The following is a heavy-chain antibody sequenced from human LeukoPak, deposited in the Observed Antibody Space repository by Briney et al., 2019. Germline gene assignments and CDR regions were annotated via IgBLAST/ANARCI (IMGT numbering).Heavy chain of an antibody. CDR3: ARQATGGGLGWFDP. D-gene: IGHD2-8*02. CDR1: GGSFSGYY. V-gene: IGHV4-34*01. J-gene: IGHJ5*02. CDR2: INHSGST. Sequence: SETLCLTCAVYGGSFSGYYWSWICQPPGKGLEWIGEINHSGSTNYNPSLKSRVTISVDTSKNQFSLKLSSVTAADTAVYYCARQATGGGLGWFDPWGQGTLVTVST.